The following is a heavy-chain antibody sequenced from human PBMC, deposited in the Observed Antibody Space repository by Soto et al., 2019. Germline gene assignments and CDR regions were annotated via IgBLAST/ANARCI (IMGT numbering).Heavy chain of an antibody. CDR1: GGSISNHY. D-gene: IGHD7-27*01. V-gene: IGHV4-59*11. J-gene: IGHJ4*02. CDR3: RRANWYSES. CDR2: IYYNGNT. Sequence: QVQLQESGPGLVKPSETLSLTCSVSGGSISNHYWSWIRQPPGKGLEWIGYIYYNGNTNNNPSLKSRVTMSVDTPRNRTSLKLATWTPADTAFYYGRRANWYSESWGQGTLVTVS.